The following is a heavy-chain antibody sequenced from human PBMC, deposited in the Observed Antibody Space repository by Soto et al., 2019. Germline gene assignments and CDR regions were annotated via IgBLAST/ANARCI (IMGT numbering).Heavy chain of an antibody. CDR1: GGTFSSYA. D-gene: IGHD2-2*02. J-gene: IGHJ5*02. Sequence: SVKVSCKASGGTFSSYAIRWVRQAPGQELEWMGGIIPIFGTANYAQKFQGRVTITADESTSTAYMELSSLRSEDTAVYYCARGEGCSSTSCYSGHWFDPWGQGTLVTVSS. CDR3: ARGEGCSSTSCYSGHWFDP. CDR2: IIPIFGTA. V-gene: IGHV1-69*13.